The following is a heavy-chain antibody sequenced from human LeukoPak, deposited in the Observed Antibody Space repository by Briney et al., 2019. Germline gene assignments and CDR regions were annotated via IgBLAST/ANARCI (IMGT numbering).Heavy chain of an antibody. D-gene: IGHD5-24*01. CDR1: GGSFSYYY. Sequence: SETLSLTCAIYGGSFSYYYWSWIRQPPGKGLEWIGRIYTSGSTNYNPSLKSRVTMSVDTSKNQFSLKLSSVTAADTAVYYCARAFPADGYNYNWFDPWAREPWSPSPQ. V-gene: IGHV4-59*10. CDR2: IYTSGST. J-gene: IGHJ5*02. CDR3: ARAFPADGYNYNWFDP.